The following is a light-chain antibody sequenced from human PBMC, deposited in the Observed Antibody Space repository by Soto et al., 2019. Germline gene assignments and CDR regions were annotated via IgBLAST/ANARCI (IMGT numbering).Light chain of an antibody. CDR3: QQYGTSPYP. Sequence: EIVLTQSPGTLSLSPGERATLSCRGSQIISGSYLAWYQQKPGQAPRLLIYGASARATGIPDRFSGNGSGTDFTLTVSRLEPEDFAVYYCQQYGTSPYPFGQGTKLEIK. J-gene: IGKJ2*01. CDR2: GAS. CDR1: QIISGSY. V-gene: IGKV3-20*01.